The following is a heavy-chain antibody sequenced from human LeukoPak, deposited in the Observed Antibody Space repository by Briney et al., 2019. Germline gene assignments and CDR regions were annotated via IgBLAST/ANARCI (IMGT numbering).Heavy chain of an antibody. CDR1: GYTFTSYY. CDR3: ARGGLGYCSGGSCPTSWFDP. D-gene: IGHD2-15*01. V-gene: IGHV1-46*01. CDR2: INPSGGST. Sequence: ASVKVSCKASGYTFTSYYMHWVRQAPGQGLEWMGIINPSGGSTSYAQKFQGRVTMTRDTSTSTAYMELRSLRSDDTAVYYCARGGLGYCSGGSCPTSWFDPWGQGTLVIVSS. J-gene: IGHJ5*02.